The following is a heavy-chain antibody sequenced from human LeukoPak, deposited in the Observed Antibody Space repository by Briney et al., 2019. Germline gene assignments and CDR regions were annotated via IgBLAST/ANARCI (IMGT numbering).Heavy chain of an antibody. D-gene: IGHD6-6*01. CDR2: INHSGST. Sequence: LETLSLTCAVYGGSFSGYYWSWIRQPPGKGLEWIGEINHSGSTNYNPSLKSRVTISVDTSKNQFSLKLSSVTAADTAVYYCARGKGIAARYAFDIWGQGTMVTVSS. CDR3: ARGKGIAARYAFDI. CDR1: GGSFSGYY. V-gene: IGHV4-34*01. J-gene: IGHJ3*02.